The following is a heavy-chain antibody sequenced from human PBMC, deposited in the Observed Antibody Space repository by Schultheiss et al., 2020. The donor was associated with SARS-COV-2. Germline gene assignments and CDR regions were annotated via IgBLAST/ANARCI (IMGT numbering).Heavy chain of an antibody. J-gene: IGHJ6*02. V-gene: IGHV4-61*02. Sequence: SETLSLTCTVSGGSISSGSYYWSWIRQPAGKGLEWIGRIYTSGSTNYNPSLKSRVTMSVDTSKNQFSLKLSSVTAADTAVYYCARDRTSVYDFWSGYYTSRYYYGMDVWGQGTTVTVSS. CDR3: ARDRTSVYDFWSGYYTSRYYYGMDV. CDR1: GGSISSGSYY. CDR2: IYTSGST. D-gene: IGHD3-3*01.